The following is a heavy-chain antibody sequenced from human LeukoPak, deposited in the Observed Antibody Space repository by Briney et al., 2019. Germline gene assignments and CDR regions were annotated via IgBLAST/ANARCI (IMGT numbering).Heavy chain of an antibody. CDR3: ARVDSSGYYYRY. CDR1: GGSISSYY. CDR2: IYYSGST. Sequence: SETLSLTCTVSGGSISSYYWSWIRQPPGKGLEWIGYIYYSGSTNYNPSLKSRVTISVDTSKNQFSLKLSSVTAADTAVYYCARVDSSGYYYRYWGQGTLVTVSS. V-gene: IGHV4-59*01. J-gene: IGHJ4*02. D-gene: IGHD3-22*01.